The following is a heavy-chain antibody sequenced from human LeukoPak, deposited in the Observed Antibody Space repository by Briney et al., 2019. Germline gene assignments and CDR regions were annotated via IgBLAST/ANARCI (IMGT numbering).Heavy chain of an antibody. CDR2: IYYSGST. CDR3: ARDLRGSGYGYYFDY. D-gene: IGHD3-22*01. V-gene: IGHV4-59*01. Sequence: SVTLSLTCTVSGGSISSYYWSWIRQPPGKGLEWIGYIYYSGSTNYNPSLKSRVTISVDTSKNQFSLKLSSVTAADTAVYYCARDLRGSGYGYYFDYWGQGTLVTVSS. J-gene: IGHJ4*02. CDR1: GGSISSYY.